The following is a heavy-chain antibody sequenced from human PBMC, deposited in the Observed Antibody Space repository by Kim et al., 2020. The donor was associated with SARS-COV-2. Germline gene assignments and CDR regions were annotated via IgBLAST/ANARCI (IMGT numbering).Heavy chain of an antibody. CDR3: PLSTVGYCSSTSCYNYGMDV. J-gene: IGHJ6*02. Sequence: SETLSLTCTVSGGSISSSSYYWGWIRQPPGKGLEWIGSIYYSGSTYYNPSLKSRVTILVDTSKNQFSLKLSSLTAADTAVYYCPLSTVGYCSSTSCYNYGMDVWGHRTTVTVSS. D-gene: IGHD2-2*02. CDR2: IYYSGST. CDR1: GGSISSSSYY. V-gene: IGHV4-39*07.